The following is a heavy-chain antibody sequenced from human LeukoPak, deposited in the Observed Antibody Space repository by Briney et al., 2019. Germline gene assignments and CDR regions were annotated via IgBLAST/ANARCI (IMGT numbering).Heavy chain of an antibody. J-gene: IGHJ5*02. V-gene: IGHV1-46*01. Sequence: GASVKVSCKASGYTLTSYYMHWVRQAPGQGLEWMGIINPSGGSTSYAQKFQGRVTMTRDTSTSTVYMELSSLRSEDTAVYYCARGHCSGGSCYPNWFDPWGQGTLVTVSS. D-gene: IGHD2-15*01. CDR2: INPSGGST. CDR3: ARGHCSGGSCYPNWFDP. CDR1: GYTLTSYY.